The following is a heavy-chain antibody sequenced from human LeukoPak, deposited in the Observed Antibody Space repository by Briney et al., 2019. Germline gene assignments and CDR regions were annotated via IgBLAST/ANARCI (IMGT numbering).Heavy chain of an antibody. CDR2: ISGSGGST. D-gene: IGHD6-19*01. J-gene: IGHJ4*02. V-gene: IGHV3-23*01. CDR3: AKVQRLSGTRAVAQAKHYFDY. Sequence: GGSLRLSCAASGFTFSSYSMNWVRQAPGKGLEWVSAISGSGGSTYYADSVKGRFTISRDNSKNTLYLQMNSLRAEDTAVYYCAKVQRLSGTRAVAQAKHYFDYWGQGTLVTVSS. CDR1: GFTFSSYS.